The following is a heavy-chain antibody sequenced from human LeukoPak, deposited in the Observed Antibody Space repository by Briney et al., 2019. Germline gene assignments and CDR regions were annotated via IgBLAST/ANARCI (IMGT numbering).Heavy chain of an antibody. D-gene: IGHD3-22*01. CDR3: ASYDSSVYFSPYRYFDL. CDR1: GYSISSGYY. V-gene: IGHV4-38-2*02. CDR2: IYHTGST. J-gene: IGHJ2*01. Sequence: PSETLSLTCTVSGYSISSGYYWGWIRQPPGKWLGWIASIYHTGSTDYNRSLKSRFTISVDTCKIDMSLELSSVTATDSPVYYCASYDSSVYFSPYRYFDLWGRGTLVTVFS.